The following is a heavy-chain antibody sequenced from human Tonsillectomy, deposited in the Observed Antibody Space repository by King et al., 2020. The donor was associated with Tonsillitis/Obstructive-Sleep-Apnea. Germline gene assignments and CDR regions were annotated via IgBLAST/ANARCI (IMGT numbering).Heavy chain of an antibody. CDR2: IRFDGSKE. CDR1: GFTFSSYG. D-gene: IGHD3-10*02. CDR3: ASVRGCGGKWYFDL. Sequence: VQLVESGGGVVQPGTSLRLSCAASGFTFSSYGMHWVRQAPGKGLEWLAIIRFDGSKEYYADSVKGRVTISRDNSKNTLYVDMNSLRAEETAVYYCASVRGCGGKWYFDLWGRGTLVTVSS. V-gene: IGHV3-33*01. J-gene: IGHJ2*01.